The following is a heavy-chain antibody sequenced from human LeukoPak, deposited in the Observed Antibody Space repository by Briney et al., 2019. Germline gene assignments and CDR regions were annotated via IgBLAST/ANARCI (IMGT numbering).Heavy chain of an antibody. Sequence: KTSQTLSLTCTVSGGSISSGSYYWSWIRQPAGKGLEWIGRIYTSGSTNYNPSLKSRVTISVDTSKNQFSLKLSSVTAADTAVYYCARFPVPRCGGDCPDPFDYWGQGTLVTVSS. CDR3: ARFPVPRCGGDCPDPFDY. CDR1: GGSISSGSYY. V-gene: IGHV4-61*02. D-gene: IGHD2-21*01. CDR2: IYTSGST. J-gene: IGHJ4*02.